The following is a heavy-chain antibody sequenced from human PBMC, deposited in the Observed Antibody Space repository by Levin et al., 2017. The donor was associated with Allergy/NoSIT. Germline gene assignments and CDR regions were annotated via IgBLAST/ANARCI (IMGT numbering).Heavy chain of an antibody. V-gene: IGHV3-11*05. CDR2: ISSSSSYT. J-gene: IGHJ4*02. CDR1: GFTFSDYY. D-gene: IGHD2-2*01. Sequence: LSLTCAASGFTFSDYYMSWIRQAPGKGLEWVSYISSSSSYTNYADSVKGRFTISRDNAKNSLYLQMNSLRAEDTAVYYCATDYTEYCSSTSCYAGLWGQGTLVTVSS. CDR3: ATDYTEYCSSTSCYAGL.